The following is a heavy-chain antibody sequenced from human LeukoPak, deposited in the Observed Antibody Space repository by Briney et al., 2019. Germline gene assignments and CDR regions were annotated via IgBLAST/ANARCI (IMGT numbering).Heavy chain of an antibody. V-gene: IGHV3-7*01. CDR1: GFRFSTYS. J-gene: IGHJ4*02. CDR3: ARALAARSFYFDY. CDR2: INQDGSER. Sequence: PGGSLRLSCAASGFRFSTYSMNWVRQAPGKGLEWVANINQDGSERYLVDSVKGRFTISRDNGKNSVFLQMNSLRAEDTAVYYCARALAARSFYFDYWGQGTLVTVSS. D-gene: IGHD3-10*01.